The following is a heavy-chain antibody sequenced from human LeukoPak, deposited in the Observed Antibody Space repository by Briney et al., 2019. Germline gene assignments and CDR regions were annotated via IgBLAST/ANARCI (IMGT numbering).Heavy chain of an antibody. CDR2: IIPIFGTA. CDR3: ARDSHDYYYDSSGYYFTFPFDY. V-gene: IGHV1-69*06. CDR1: GGTFSSYA. Sequence: GASVKVSCKASGGTFSSYAISWVRQAPGQGLEWMGGIIPIFGTANCAQKFQGRVTITADKSTSTAYMELSSLRSEDTAVYYCARDSHDYYYDSSGYYFTFPFDYWGQGTLVTVSS. D-gene: IGHD3-22*01. J-gene: IGHJ4*02.